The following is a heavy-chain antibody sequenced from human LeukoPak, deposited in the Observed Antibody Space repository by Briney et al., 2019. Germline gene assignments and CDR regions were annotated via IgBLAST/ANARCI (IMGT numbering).Heavy chain of an antibody. V-gene: IGHV3-23*01. CDR1: GFTFSSYA. J-gene: IGHJ6*02. D-gene: IGHD3-3*01. Sequence: PGGSLRLSCAASGFTFSSYAMSWVRQAPGKGLEWVSAISGSGGSTYYADSVKGRFTISRDNSKNTLYLQMNSLRAEDTAVYYCAKASKGTIFGVVTRLYYYYGMDVWGQGTTVTVSS. CDR2: ISGSGGST. CDR3: AKASKGTIFGVVTRLYYYYGMDV.